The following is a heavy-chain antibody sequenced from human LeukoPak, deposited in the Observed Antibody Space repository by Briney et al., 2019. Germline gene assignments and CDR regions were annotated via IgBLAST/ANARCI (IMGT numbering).Heavy chain of an antibody. CDR2: IASDGSST. V-gene: IGHV3-74*01. CDR1: GFTFSSYW. CDR3: AKGGV. J-gene: IGHJ6*02. Sequence: GGSLRLSCAASGFTFSSYWMNWVRQAPGKGLVWVSRIASDGSSTTYADSVKGRFTISRDNSKNTLYLQMNSLRVEDTALYYCAKGGVWGQGVAVTVSS.